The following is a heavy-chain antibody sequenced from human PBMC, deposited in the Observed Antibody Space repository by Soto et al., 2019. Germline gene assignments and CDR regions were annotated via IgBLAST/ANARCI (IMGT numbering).Heavy chain of an antibody. J-gene: IGHJ6*03. CDR3: ARSRGYQLLSGYYYYMDV. Sequence: GGSLRLSCAASGFTFSDDYMSWIRQAPGKGLEWVSYISNSGSSIYYVDSVKGRFTISRDNAKNSLYLQMNSLTAEDTAVYYCARSRGYQLLSGYYYYMDVWGKGTTVTVSS. CDR2: ISNSGSSI. V-gene: IGHV3-11*01. CDR1: GFTFSDDY. D-gene: IGHD2-2*01.